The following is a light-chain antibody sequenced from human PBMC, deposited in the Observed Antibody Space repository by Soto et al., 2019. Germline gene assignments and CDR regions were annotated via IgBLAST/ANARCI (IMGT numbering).Light chain of an antibody. Sequence: DIQMTQSPCTLSASVGDRVTITCRASQSISSRLAWYQQKPGKAPKLLIYKASSLESGGPSRFSGSASGTEFTLTISSLQPDDFATYYCQQYNSSPTFGQGTKVEIK. CDR2: KAS. J-gene: IGKJ1*01. V-gene: IGKV1-5*03. CDR3: QQYNSSPT. CDR1: QSISSR.